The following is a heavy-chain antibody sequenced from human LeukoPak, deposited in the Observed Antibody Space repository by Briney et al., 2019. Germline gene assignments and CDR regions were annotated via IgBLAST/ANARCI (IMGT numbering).Heavy chain of an antibody. J-gene: IGHJ4*02. CDR2: IYHSGST. CDR1: GGSISSSNW. CDR3: ARDTGGAKYDYSYGFDY. D-gene: IGHD5-18*01. V-gene: IGHV4-4*02. Sequence: SGTLSLTCAVSGGSISSSNWWSWVRQPPGKGLEWIGEIYHSGSTNYNPSLKSRVTISVDKSKNQFSLKLSSVTAADTAVYYCARDTGGAKYDYSYGFDYWGQGTLVTVSS.